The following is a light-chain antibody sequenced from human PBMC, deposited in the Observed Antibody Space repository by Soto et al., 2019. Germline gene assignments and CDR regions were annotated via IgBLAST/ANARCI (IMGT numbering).Light chain of an antibody. CDR1: NSDIGGYNY. CDR3: SSYTRSSTTA. J-gene: IGLJ1*01. Sequence: QSVLTQPASVSGSPGQSITISCTGTNSDIGGYNYVSWYQHHPGKAPKLMIYDVSNRPSGVSDRFSGSKSGNTASLTISGLQTEDEDDYYCSSYTRSSTTAFGTGTKLTVL. CDR2: DVS. V-gene: IGLV2-14*03.